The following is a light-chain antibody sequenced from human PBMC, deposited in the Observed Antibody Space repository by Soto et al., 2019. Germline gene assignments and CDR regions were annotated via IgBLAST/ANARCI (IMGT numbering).Light chain of an antibody. CDR3: SAFTTTRTL. J-gene: IGLJ2*01. CDR2: DVN. Sequence: QYALTQPASVSGSPGQSITISCTGTSTDIGDSKYVSWYQQSPGKTPKLVIYDVNNRPSGISSRFSGSKSGNTASLTISGLQAEDEADYYCSAFTTTRTLFGGGTKLTVL. V-gene: IGLV2-14*01. CDR1: STDIGDSKY.